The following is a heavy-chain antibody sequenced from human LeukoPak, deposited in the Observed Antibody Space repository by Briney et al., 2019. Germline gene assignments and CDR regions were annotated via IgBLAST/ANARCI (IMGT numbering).Heavy chain of an antibody. J-gene: IGHJ2*01. CDR2: IGAAGDT. V-gene: IGHV3-13*04. CDR3: ARVRAVAGLNWYFDL. CDR1: GFTFSNYD. Sequence: GGSLRLSCAASGFTFSNYDMHWVRQASGKGLEWVSAIGAAGDTFYTGSVKGRFSISRENAKNSLYLQMNSLRAGDTAVYFCARVRAVAGLNWYFDLWGRGTLVTVSS. D-gene: IGHD6-19*01.